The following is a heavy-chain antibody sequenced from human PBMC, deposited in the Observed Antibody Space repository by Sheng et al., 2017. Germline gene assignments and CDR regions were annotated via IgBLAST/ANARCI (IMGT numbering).Heavy chain of an antibody. CDR1: GFTFSSYG. CDR3: AKGRPLLFDY. J-gene: IGHJ4*02. V-gene: IGHV3-30*18. Sequence: QVQLVESGGGVVQPGRSLRLSCAASGFTFSSYGMHWVRQAPGKGLEWVAVISYDGSNKYYADSVKGRFTISRDNSKNTLYLQMNSLRAEDTAVYYCAKGRPLLFDYWGQGTLVTVSS. CDR2: ISYDGSNK.